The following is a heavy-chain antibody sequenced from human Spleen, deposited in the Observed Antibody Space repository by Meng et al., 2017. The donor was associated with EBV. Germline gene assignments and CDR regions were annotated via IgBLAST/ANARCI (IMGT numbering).Heavy chain of an antibody. Sequence: QLQQPAPELGRPPTPLSIPCTVSGDSITSGGYSWTWIRQTPGKGLEWIGNIYHSGTTYYNPSLKSRVTLSVDTSANQFSLKLTSLTAADTAVYYCARDQPGWFDPWGQGTLVTVSS. CDR3: ARDQPGWFDP. J-gene: IGHJ5*02. D-gene: IGHD1-14*01. CDR1: GDSITSGGYS. CDR2: IYHSGTT. V-gene: IGHV4-30-2*01.